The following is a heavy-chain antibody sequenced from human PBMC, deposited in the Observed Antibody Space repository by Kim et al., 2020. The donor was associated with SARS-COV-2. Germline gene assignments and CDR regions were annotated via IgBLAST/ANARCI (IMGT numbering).Heavy chain of an antibody. CDR3: ARRLYYHAGIYYPFDF. Sequence: GGSLRLSCAASGFTFSSYAMYWVRQAPGKGLDWVVGISFDGSQKYYADSVKGRFTISRDRSKNTMYVQMDSLRPDDTAFYYCARRLYYHAGIYYPFDFWGQGTLVTVSS. CDR1: GFTFSSYA. J-gene: IGHJ4*02. V-gene: IGHV3-30*04. D-gene: IGHD1-26*01. CDR2: ISFDGSQK.